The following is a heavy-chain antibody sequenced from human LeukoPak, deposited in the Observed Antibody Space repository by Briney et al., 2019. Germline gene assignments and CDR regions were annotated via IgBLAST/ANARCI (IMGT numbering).Heavy chain of an antibody. Sequence: GGSLRLSCAASGFTFSDYYMSWIRQAPGKGLEWVSAISGSGGSTYYADSVKGRFTISRDNSKNTLYLQMNSLRAEDTAVYYCAKVKKYSYYYGSGTASPFDYWGQGTLVTVSS. CDR3: AKVKKYSYYYGSGTASPFDY. J-gene: IGHJ4*02. CDR2: ISGSGGST. D-gene: IGHD3-10*01. V-gene: IGHV3-23*01. CDR1: GFTFSDYY.